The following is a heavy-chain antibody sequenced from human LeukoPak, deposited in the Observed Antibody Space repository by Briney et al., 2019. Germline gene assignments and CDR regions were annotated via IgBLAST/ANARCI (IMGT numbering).Heavy chain of an antibody. CDR3: ARDHCSSINCYEDYYYGLDV. J-gene: IGHJ6*02. Sequence: ASVKLFCKASGYTFPDYYFQWLLQAPGQGLEWMGWINPNSGGTNSAKTFQGRVAITRATYTSPAYSELSRLTSDDTAVYYCARDHCSSINCYEDYYYGLDVWGQGNTVTVSS. D-gene: IGHD2-2*01. V-gene: IGHV1-2*02. CDR1: GYTFPDYY. CDR2: INPNSGGT.